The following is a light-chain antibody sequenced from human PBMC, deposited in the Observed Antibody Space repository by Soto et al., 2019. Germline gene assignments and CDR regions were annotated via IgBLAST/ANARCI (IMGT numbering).Light chain of an antibody. CDR1: QSVRSN. Sequence: EIVMTQSPATLSVSPGERATLSCRASQSVRSNLSWYQQKPGQAPRLLIYGASTSATGFPARFSGSGSGTEFTLTISRLQSEDFAVYYCQQYTNWPRSFGGGTKVEIK. V-gene: IGKV3-15*01. CDR3: QQYTNWPRS. J-gene: IGKJ4*01. CDR2: GAS.